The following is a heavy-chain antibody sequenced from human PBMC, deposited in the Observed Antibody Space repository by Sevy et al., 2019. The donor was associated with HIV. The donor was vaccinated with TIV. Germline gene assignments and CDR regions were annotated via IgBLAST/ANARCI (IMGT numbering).Heavy chain of an antibody. CDR2: IWYDGSNK. CDR3: ARDPDSGSYYYYYGMDV. D-gene: IGHD1-26*01. Sequence: GGSLRLSCAASGFTFSSYGMHWVRQAPGKGLEWVAVIWYDGSNKYYADSVKGRFTISRDNSKNTLYLQMNSLRAEDTAVYYCARDPDSGSYYYYYGMDVWGQGTTFTVSS. J-gene: IGHJ6*02. CDR1: GFTFSSYG. V-gene: IGHV3-33*01.